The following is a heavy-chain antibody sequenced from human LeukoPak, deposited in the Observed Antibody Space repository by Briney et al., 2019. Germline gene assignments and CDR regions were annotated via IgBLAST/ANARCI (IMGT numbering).Heavy chain of an antibody. Sequence: PGGSLRLSCAASGFTFSTFSMNWVRQAPGKGLDWVSYISDDSGVIYYADSVKGRFTISRDNAGNTLHLQMNSLRAEDTAVYYCITSKWKYIGQYVYWGQGTLVTVTS. CDR2: ISDDSGVI. CDR1: GFTFSTFS. D-gene: IGHD1-7*01. V-gene: IGHV3-48*01. CDR3: ITSKWKYIGQYVY. J-gene: IGHJ4*02.